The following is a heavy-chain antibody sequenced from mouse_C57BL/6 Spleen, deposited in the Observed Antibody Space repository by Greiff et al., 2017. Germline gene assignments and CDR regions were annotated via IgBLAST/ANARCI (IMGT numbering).Heavy chain of an antibody. CDR3: AREGSPYYFDY. CDR2: ISDGGSYT. J-gene: IGHJ2*01. D-gene: IGHD3-3*01. Sequence: EVKLVESGGGLVKPGGSLKLSCAASGFTFSSYAMSWVRQTPEKRLEWVATISDGGSYTDYPDNVKGRFTISRDNAKTNLYLQMSHLKSEDTAMYYCAREGSPYYFDYWGQGTTLTVSS. V-gene: IGHV5-4*01. CDR1: GFTFSSYA.